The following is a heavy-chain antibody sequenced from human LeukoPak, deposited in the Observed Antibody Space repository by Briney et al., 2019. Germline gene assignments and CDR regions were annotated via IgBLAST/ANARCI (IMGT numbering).Heavy chain of an antibody. V-gene: IGHV4-34*01. Sequence: SETLSLTCGVYGGSFSGYLWNWIRQPPGKGLEWLGEINHSGSANYHPSLKSRVTISVDTSKNQVSLSLSSVTAADTAVYYCARDLVYGDYVFDYWGQGTLVTVSS. D-gene: IGHD4-17*01. CDR3: ARDLVYGDYVFDY. CDR1: GGSFSGYL. CDR2: INHSGSA. J-gene: IGHJ4*02.